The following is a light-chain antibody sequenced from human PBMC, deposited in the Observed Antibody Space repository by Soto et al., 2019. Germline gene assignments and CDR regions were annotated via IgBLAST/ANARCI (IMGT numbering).Light chain of an antibody. CDR3: SSYTSSTSYV. CDR1: SSDVGGYDY. V-gene: IGLV2-14*01. Sequence: QSARSHPASVSWSPGQSITIACTGTSSDVGGYDYVSWYQQHPGKAPKLMIYEVSNRPSGVSNRFSGSKSGNTASLTISGLQAEAEADYYCSSYTSSTSYVFGTGTKVT. CDR2: EVS. J-gene: IGLJ1*01.